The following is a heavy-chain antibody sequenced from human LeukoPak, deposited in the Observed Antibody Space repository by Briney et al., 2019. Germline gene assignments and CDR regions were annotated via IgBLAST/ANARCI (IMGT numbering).Heavy chain of an antibody. CDR3: ARAPTKFRRDWFDP. V-gene: IGHV3-48*03. CDR1: EFTFSSCE. CDR2: ISSSGSTI. J-gene: IGHJ5*02. Sequence: GGSLRLSCAASEFTFSSCEMNWIRQAPGKGLEWVSYISSSGSTIYYADSVKGRFTISRDNAKNSLYLQMNNLRVEDTAVYYCARAPTKFRRDWFDPWGQGTLVTVSS. D-gene: IGHD3-9*01.